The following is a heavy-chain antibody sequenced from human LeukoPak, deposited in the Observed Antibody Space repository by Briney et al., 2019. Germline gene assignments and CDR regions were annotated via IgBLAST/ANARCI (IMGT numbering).Heavy chain of an antibody. CDR3: ARAPGYCSGGSCPWFDY. J-gene: IGHJ4*02. Sequence: ASVKVSCKASGYSLTSYYMHWVRQAPGQGLEWMGIINPSGGSTRYAQKFQGRVTMTRDTSTSTVYMEVSSLRSEDTAVYYCARAPGYCSGGSCPWFDYWGQGTLVTVSS. CDR2: INPSGGST. V-gene: IGHV1-46*01. D-gene: IGHD2-15*01. CDR1: GYSLTSYY.